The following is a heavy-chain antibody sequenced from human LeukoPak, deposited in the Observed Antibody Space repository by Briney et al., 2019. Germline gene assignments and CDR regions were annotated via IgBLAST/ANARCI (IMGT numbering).Heavy chain of an antibody. CDR2: ISGSGGST. J-gene: IGHJ3*02. Sequence: PGGSLRLSCAASGFTFSSYAMSWVRQAPGKGLEWVSAISGSGGSTYYADSVKGRFTISRDNSKNTLYMQMNSLSAEDTAIYYCAKDLLAAAGNDAFDIWGQGTMVTVSS. D-gene: IGHD6-13*01. V-gene: IGHV3-23*01. CDR3: AKDLLAAAGNDAFDI. CDR1: GFTFSSYA.